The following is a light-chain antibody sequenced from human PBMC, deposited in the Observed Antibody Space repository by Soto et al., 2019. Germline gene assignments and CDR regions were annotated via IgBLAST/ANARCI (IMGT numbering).Light chain of an antibody. CDR2: DAS. CDR1: QSVSSY. J-gene: IGKJ5*01. Sequence: EIVLTQSPATLSLSPGERAPLSRRASQSVSSYLAWYQQKPGQAPRLLIYDASNRATGIPARFSGSGSGTDFTLTISSLEPEDFAVYYCQQRSNWPITFGQGTRLEI. CDR3: QQRSNWPIT. V-gene: IGKV3-11*01.